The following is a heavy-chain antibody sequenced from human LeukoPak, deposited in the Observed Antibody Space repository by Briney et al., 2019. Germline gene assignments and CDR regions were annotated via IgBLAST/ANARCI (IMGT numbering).Heavy chain of an antibody. CDR2: IKQDGSEK. Sequence: GGSLRLSCAASGFTFSSYWMTWIRQAPGKGLEWVANIKQDGSEKFYVDSVKGRFTISRDNAKNSLYLQMNSLRAEDTAVYYCARDTGGGYSCYDCWGQGTLVTVSS. J-gene: IGHJ4*02. D-gene: IGHD5-18*01. CDR3: ARDTGGGYSCYDC. V-gene: IGHV3-7*01. CDR1: GFTFSSYW.